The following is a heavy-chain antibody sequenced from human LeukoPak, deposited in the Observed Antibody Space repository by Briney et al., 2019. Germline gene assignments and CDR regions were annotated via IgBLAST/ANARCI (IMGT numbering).Heavy chain of an antibody. D-gene: IGHD2-2*02. V-gene: IGHV4-34*01. CDR1: GGSFSGYY. CDR2: INHSGST. J-gene: IGHJ4*02. Sequence: SETLSLTCAVYGGSFSGYYWSWIRQPPGKGLEWIGEINHSGSTNYNPSLKSRVTISVDTSKNQFSLKLSSLTAADTAVYYCAREGCSSTSCYTEGYYFDYWGQGTLVTVSS. CDR3: AREGCSSTSCYTEGYYFDY.